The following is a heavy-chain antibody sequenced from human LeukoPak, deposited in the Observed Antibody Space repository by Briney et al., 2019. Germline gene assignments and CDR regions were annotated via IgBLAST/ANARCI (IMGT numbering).Heavy chain of an antibody. CDR2: IWYDGSNK. Sequence: GRSLRLSCAASGFTFSSYGMHWVRQAPGKGLEWVALIWYDGSNKYYADSVKGRFTISRDNSKNTVYLQMNSLRAEDTAVYSCARELSPVVKYSFDSWGQGTQVTVS. CDR1: GFTFSSYG. J-gene: IGHJ4*02. V-gene: IGHV3-33*01. CDR3: ARELSPVVKYSFDS. D-gene: IGHD2-15*01.